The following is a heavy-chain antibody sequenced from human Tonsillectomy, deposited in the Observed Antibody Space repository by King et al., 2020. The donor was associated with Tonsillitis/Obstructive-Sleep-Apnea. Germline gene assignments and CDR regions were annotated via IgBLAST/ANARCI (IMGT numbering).Heavy chain of an antibody. CDR3: AREGYCSSTSRYTGGRVV. CDR1: GGSFSGYY. CDR2: INHSGST. J-gene: IGHJ4*02. D-gene: IGHD2-2*02. Sequence: VQLQQWGAGLLKPSETLSLTCAVYGGSFSGYYWSWIRQPPGKGLEWIGEINHSGSTNYNPSLKSRVTISVDTSKNQFSLKLSSVTAADTAVYYCAREGYCSSTSRYTGGRVVWGQGTLVTVSS. V-gene: IGHV4-34*01.